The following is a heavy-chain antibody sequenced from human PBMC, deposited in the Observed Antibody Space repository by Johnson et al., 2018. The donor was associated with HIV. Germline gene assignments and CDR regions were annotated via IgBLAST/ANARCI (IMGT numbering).Heavy chain of an antibody. V-gene: IGHV3-66*02. Sequence: STYYADSVKGRFTISRDTSKNTLYLQMNSLRAEDTAVYYCATGSPTVTTNAFDIWGQGTMVTVSS. CDR2: ST. J-gene: IGHJ3*02. CDR3: ATGSPTVTTNAFDI. D-gene: IGHD4-17*01.